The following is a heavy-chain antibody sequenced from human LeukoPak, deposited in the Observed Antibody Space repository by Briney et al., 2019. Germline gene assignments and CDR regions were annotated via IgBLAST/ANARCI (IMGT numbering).Heavy chain of an antibody. CDR1: GFTFSTYW. V-gene: IGHV3-7*01. CDR2: VNQGGSET. CDR3: ARVALSQGLDA. D-gene: IGHD3-10*01. J-gene: IGHJ5*02. Sequence: GGSLRLSCAASGFTFSTYWMTWVRQAPGKGLEWVANVNQGGSETYYVDSVKGRFTISRDNAENKLYLQMNSLRVEDTAVYYCARVALSQGLDAWGQGTLVTVSS.